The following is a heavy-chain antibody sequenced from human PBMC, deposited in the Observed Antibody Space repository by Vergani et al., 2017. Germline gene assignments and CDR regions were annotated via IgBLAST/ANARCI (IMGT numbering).Heavy chain of an antibody. CDR3: ARHASXWGVQYIAVGPLTD. CDR2: IYYSGST. D-gene: IGHD6-19*01. V-gene: IGHV4-39*01. J-gene: IGHJ4*02. CDR1: GGSISSSSYY. Sequence: QLQLQESGPGLVKPSETLSLTCTVSGGSISSSSYYWGWIRQPPGKGLEWIGSIYYSGSTYYNPSLKSRVNISVDTSKNQFSLKLSSVTAADTAVYYCARHASXWGVQYIAVGPLTDWSQGTLVTVSS.